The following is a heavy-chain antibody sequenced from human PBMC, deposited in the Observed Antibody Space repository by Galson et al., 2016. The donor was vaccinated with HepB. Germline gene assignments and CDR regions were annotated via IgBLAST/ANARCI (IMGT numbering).Heavy chain of an antibody. J-gene: IGHJ6*02. Sequence: SVKVSCKASGYTFTNYGISWVRQAPRQGLEWMGWISTYNGDTNYAQKLQGRVTMTTDTSKTTADMELRSLRSDDTAVYYCARVSLTVTTGYYYYYGMGVWGQGTTVTVSS. CDR2: ISTYNGDT. CDR1: GYTFTNYG. CDR3: ARVSLTVTTGYYYYYGMGV. V-gene: IGHV1-18*01. D-gene: IGHD4-17*01.